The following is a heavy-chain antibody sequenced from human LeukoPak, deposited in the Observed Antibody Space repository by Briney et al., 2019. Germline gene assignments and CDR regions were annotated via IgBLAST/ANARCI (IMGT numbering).Heavy chain of an antibody. J-gene: IGHJ4*02. CDR1: GLTFSSYA. D-gene: IGHD5-12*01. CDR2: ISYDGSNK. V-gene: IGHV3-30-3*01. Sequence: PGGSLRLSCAASGLTFSSYAMHWVRQAPGKGLEWVAVISYDGSNKYYADSVKGRFTISRDNSKNTLYLQMNSLRAEDTAVYYCARVGSVATIFNYWGQGTLVTVSS. CDR3: ARVGSVATIFNY.